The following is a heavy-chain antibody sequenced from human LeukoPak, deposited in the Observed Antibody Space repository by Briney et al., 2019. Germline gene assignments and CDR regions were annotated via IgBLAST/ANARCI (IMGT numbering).Heavy chain of an antibody. J-gene: IGHJ4*02. CDR1: GFTFSSYW. Sequence: GSLRLSCAASGFTFSSYWMSWVRQPPGKGLEWIGNIYYSGSTYYNPSLKSRVTISIDTSKNQFSLKLTSVTAADTAVYYCATGRGKAIIDYWGQGTLVTVSS. D-gene: IGHD2-2*02. CDR3: ATGRGKAIIDY. CDR2: IYYSGST. V-gene: IGHV4-4*02.